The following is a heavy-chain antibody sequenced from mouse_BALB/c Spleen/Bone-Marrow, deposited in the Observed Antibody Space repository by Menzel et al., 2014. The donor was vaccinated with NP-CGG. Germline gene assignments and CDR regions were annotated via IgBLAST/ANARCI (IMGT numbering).Heavy chain of an antibody. Sequence: VHVKQSGAELVKPGASVKLSCTASGFNIKDTYMHWVKQRPEQGLEWIGRIDPANGNTKYDPKFQGKATITADTSSNTAFLQPSNLTSEDTAVYYCASYGYGWYFDVWGAGTTVTVSS. CDR3: ASYGYGWYFDV. D-gene: IGHD2-14*01. CDR1: GFNIKDTY. V-gene: IGHV14-3*02. CDR2: IDPANGNT. J-gene: IGHJ1*01.